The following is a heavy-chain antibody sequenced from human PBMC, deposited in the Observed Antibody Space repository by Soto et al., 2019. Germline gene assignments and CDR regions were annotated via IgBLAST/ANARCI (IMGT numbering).Heavy chain of an antibody. CDR2: IIPFLSAT. CDR3: ARGEVDYGEFGSMDV. V-gene: IGHV1-69*01. Sequence: QVQLVQSGGEVKKPGSSVKVSCRASGCHVDRFAVSWLRQAHGQGLEWMGGIIPFLSATTYAHKVQGRVTITADESATTPCVELKSLTSEDTAVYYFARGEVDYGEFGSMDVWGQGTSVTASS. CDR1: GCHVDRFA. D-gene: IGHD4-17*01. J-gene: IGHJ6*02.